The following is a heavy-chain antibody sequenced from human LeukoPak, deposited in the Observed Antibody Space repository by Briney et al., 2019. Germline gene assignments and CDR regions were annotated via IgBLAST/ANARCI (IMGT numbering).Heavy chain of an antibody. Sequence: ASVKVSCKASGYTFTGYYMHWVRQAPGQGLEWMGWINPNSGGTNYAQKFQGRVTMTRDTSISTAYMELSRLRSDDTAVYYRARGARIWLQFKTSAGFDYWGQGTLLTVSS. J-gene: IGHJ4*02. D-gene: IGHD5-24*01. CDR3: ARGARIWLQFKTSAGFDY. CDR2: INPNSGGT. V-gene: IGHV1-2*02. CDR1: GYTFTGYY.